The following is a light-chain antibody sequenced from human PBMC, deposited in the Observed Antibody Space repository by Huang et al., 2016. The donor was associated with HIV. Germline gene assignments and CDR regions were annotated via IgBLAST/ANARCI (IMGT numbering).Light chain of an antibody. CDR1: QSFTTW. V-gene: IGKV1-5*01. CDR3: QQYDGYPWT. J-gene: IGKJ1*01. Sequence: DIQMTQSPSTLSAAVGDRVPTTCRASQSFTTWLAWYQQKPGKAPQLLIYDVSSLESGVQSRFSGSGAGTEFTLTISSLQPDDFATYYCQQYDGYPWTFGQGTKVEIK. CDR2: DVS.